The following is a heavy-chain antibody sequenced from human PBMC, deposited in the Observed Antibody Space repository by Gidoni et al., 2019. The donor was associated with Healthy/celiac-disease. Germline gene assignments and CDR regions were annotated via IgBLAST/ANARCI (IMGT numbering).Heavy chain of an antibody. J-gene: IGHJ4*02. CDR1: GGSISSSSYY. V-gene: IGHV4-39*01. CDR3: ARRSFLGSYLDYFDY. CDR2: IYYSGST. D-gene: IGHD1-26*01. Sequence: QLQLQESGPGLVKPSETLSLTCTVSGGSISSSSYYWGWIRQPPGKGLEWIGSIYYSGSTYYNPSLKSRVTISVDTSKNQFSLKLSSVTAADTAVYYCARRSFLGSYLDYFDYWGQGTLVTVSS.